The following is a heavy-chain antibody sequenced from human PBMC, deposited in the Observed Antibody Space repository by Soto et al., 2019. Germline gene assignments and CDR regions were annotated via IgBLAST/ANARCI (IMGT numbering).Heavy chain of an antibody. CDR2: IYPDDSDS. Sequence: GESLKISCKGSGYKFTTYWIGWVRQMLGKGLEWMAIIYPDDSDSRDSPSFQGQVTISADKSISTAYLQWSSLKASDTAIYYCVATYGDYLDYWGQGTLVTVSS. CDR3: VATYGDYLDY. D-gene: IGHD4-17*01. V-gene: IGHV5-51*01. J-gene: IGHJ4*02. CDR1: GYKFTTYW.